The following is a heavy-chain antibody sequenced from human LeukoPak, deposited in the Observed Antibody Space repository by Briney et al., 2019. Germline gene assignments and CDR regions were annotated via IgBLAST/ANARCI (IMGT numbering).Heavy chain of an antibody. J-gene: IGHJ6*02. Sequence: SETLSLTCTVSGGSISSYYWSWIRQPPGKGLEWIGYIYYSGSTNYNPSLKSRLTISVDTSKNQFSLKLSSVTAADTAVYYCARHFREQLVYYYYGMDVWGQGTTVTVSS. V-gene: IGHV4-59*08. CDR2: IYYSGST. CDR1: GGSISSYY. D-gene: IGHD6-13*01. CDR3: ARHFREQLVYYYYGMDV.